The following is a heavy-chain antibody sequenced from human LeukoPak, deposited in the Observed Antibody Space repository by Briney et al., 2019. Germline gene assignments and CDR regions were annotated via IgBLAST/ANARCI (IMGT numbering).Heavy chain of an antibody. J-gene: IGHJ4*02. D-gene: IGHD3-10*01. CDR3: ARGPTESMVRGVITGKFDY. Sequence: PSETLSLTCTVSGASISSYYWSWIRQPAGKGLEWIGRIHTSGSTNYNPSLKSRVTMSVDTSKNQSSLKLSSVTAADTAVYYCARGPTESMVRGVITGKFDYWGQGTLVTVSS. CDR2: IHTSGST. V-gene: IGHV4-4*07. CDR1: GASISSYY.